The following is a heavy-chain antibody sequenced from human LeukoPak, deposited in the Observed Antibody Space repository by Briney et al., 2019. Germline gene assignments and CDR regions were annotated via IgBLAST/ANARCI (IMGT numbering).Heavy chain of an antibody. CDR2: INHSGST. J-gene: IGHJ3*02. CDR3: ARRVWELHDAFDI. D-gene: IGHD1-26*01. V-gene: IGHV4-34*01. CDR1: GGSFSGYY. Sequence: SETLSLTCAVYGGSFSGYYWSWIRQPPGKGLEWIGEINHSGSTNYNPSLKSRGTISVDTSKNQFCLKLSSVTAGDTAVYYCARRVWELHDAFDIWGQGTMVSVSS.